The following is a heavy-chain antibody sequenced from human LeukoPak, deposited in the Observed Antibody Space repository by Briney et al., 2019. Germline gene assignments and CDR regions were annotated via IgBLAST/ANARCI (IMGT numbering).Heavy chain of an antibody. CDR1: GFTFSSYA. Sequence: PGRSLRLSCAASGFTFSSYAMHWVRQAPGKGLEWVAVISYDGSNKYYADSVKGRFTISRDNSKNTLYLQMNSLRAEDTAVYYCARDGDITPTDVWGQGTTVTVSS. CDR3: ARDGDITPTDV. D-gene: IGHD2-15*01. V-gene: IGHV3-30-3*01. CDR2: ISYDGSNK. J-gene: IGHJ6*02.